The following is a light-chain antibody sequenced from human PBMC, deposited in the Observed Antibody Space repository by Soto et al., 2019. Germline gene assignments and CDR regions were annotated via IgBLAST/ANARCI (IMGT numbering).Light chain of an antibody. V-gene: IGKV1-5*03. CDR2: KAS. CDR3: QQYATYYT. Sequence: DIQMTQSPSILSASVGDRVTITCRASQSITTWLAWYQQKPGKAPNLLIYKASNLETGVPSRFSGSGSGTEFTLTISGLQRDDFATYYCQQYATYYTFGQGTTLEIK. CDR1: QSITTW. J-gene: IGKJ2*01.